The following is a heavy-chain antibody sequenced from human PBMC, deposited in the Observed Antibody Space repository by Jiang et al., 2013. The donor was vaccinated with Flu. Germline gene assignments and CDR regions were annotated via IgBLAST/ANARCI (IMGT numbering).Heavy chain of an antibody. J-gene: IGHJ3*01. V-gene: IGHV4-34*01. CDR2: SIKSGHT. CDR3: ARAPGGARDGFDL. Sequence: LLKPSETLSLTCGFYGGSFSGYYWTLIRQPPGEGPGVDWGKSIKSGHTNYSPSLKSRVTLSVDMSKNQFSLKLSSVTAADTAMYFCARAPGGARDGFDLWGQGTMVTVSS. D-gene: IGHD3-16*01. CDR1: GGSFSGYY.